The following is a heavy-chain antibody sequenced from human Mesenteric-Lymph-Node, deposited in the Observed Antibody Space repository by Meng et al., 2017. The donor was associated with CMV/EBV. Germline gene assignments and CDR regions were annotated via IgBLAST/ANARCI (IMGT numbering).Heavy chain of an antibody. V-gene: IGHV3-53*01. CDR3: ARSLVRRAMFDY. Sequence: GGSLRLFCAASGFTVNDNYMSWVRQAPGKGLEWVSVVYSGGTTYYADSVKGRFTISRDNSRNTVDLQMNSLRAEDTAVYFCARSLVRRAMFDYWGQGTLVTVSS. D-gene: IGHD2-2*01. CDR1: GFTVNDNY. CDR2: VYSGGTT. J-gene: IGHJ4*02.